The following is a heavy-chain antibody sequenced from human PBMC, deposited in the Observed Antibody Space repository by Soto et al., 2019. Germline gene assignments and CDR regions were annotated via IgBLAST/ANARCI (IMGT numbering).Heavy chain of an antibody. J-gene: IGHJ5*02. CDR2: IYYSGST. D-gene: IGHD3-16*01. CDR1: GGSISSSSYY. V-gene: IGHV4-39*02. Sequence: QLQLQESGPGLVKPSETLSLTCTVSGGSISSSSYYWGWIRQPPGKGLEWIGSIYYSGSTCYNPSLKSRVTISVDTSKNQFSLKLSSVTAADTAVYYCARDDYDGHLTWFDPWGQGTLVTASS. CDR3: ARDDYDGHLTWFDP.